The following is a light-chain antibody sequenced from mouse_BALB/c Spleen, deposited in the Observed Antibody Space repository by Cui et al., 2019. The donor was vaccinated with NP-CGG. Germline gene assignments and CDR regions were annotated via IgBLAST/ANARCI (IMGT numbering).Light chain of an antibody. CDR3: ALWYSNHWV. CDR2: GTN. J-gene: IGLJ1*01. V-gene: IGLV1*01. Sequence: QAVVTNLSALTTSPGETVTLTCRSSTGAVTTSNYANWVQEKPDHLFTGLIGGTNNRAPGVPARFSGSLIGDKAALTITGAQTEDEAMYFCALWYSNHWVFGGGTKLTVL. CDR1: TGAVTTSNY.